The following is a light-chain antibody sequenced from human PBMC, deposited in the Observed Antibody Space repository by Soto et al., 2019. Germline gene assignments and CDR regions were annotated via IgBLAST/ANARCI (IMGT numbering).Light chain of an antibody. Sequence: DIVLTQSPESLAVSVGEGATITCKSSQSVFFISNNKNYLAWSQKKPVQTPKLLVDWASVRESGVPDRFRGSVSRTDFSLTITSRQGEDGAVYYWQKYYTTPCTFGQATMVAVK. CDR2: WAS. CDR3: QKYYTTPCT. J-gene: IGKJ1*01. V-gene: IGKV4-1*01. CDR1: QSVFFISNNKNY.